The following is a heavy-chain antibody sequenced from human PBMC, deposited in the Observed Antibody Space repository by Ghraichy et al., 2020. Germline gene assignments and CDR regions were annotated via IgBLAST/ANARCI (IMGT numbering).Heavy chain of an antibody. J-gene: IGHJ5*02. D-gene: IGHD1-26*01. CDR1: GFTFSSYG. Sequence: GGSLRLSCAASGFTFSSYGMHWVRQAPGKGLEWVAFIRYDGSNKYYADSVKGRFTISRDNSKNTLYLQMNSLRAEDTAVYYCAKDFSKLVDWFDPWGQGTLVTVSS. CDR3: AKDFSKLVDWFDP. CDR2: IRYDGSNK. V-gene: IGHV3-30*02.